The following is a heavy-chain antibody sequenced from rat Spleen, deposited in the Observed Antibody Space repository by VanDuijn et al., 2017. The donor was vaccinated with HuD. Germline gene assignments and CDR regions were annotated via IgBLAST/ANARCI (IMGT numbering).Heavy chain of an antibody. D-gene: IGHD1-11*01. J-gene: IGHJ3*01. CDR1: GFTFSDNY. V-gene: IGHV5S10*01. CDR3: ATRDGGYPG. CDR2: ISHDGSRT. Sequence: EVQLVESGGGLVQPGRSLKLSCAVSGFTFSDNYMAWVRQAPTKGLEWVATISHDGSRTYYRDSVKGRFTISRDNAKSTLYLQMDSLRSEDTATYYCATRDGGYPGWGQGTLVTVSS.